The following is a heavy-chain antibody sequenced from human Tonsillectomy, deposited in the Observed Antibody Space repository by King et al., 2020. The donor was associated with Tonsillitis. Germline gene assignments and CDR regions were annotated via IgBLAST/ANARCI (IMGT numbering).Heavy chain of an antibody. CDR3: AREISLADAFDI. CDR2: IYYSGST. D-gene: IGHD1-1*01. CDR1: GGSISSYY. J-gene: IGHJ3*02. Sequence: QLQESGPGLVKPSETLSLTCTVSGGSISSYYWSWIRQPPGKGLEGIGYIYYSGSTNYNPSLKSRVTMSVDTSKSQFSPKLSSVTAADTAVYYCAREISLADAFDIWGQGTMVTVSS. V-gene: IGHV4-59*01.